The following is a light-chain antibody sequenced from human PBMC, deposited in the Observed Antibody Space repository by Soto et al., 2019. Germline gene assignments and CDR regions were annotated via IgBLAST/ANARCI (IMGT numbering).Light chain of an antibody. V-gene: IGKV3-11*01. CDR3: QQRSDWSSIT. Sequence: MVLTQSPATLSVSPGVTATLCCRASHRVSSNLAGYQQKPGQAPRLLIHDASNRATGIPARSSGSGSGTDFTLTISSLEPEDFAVYYCQQRSDWSSITFGQGTRLEIK. CDR1: HRVSSN. J-gene: IGKJ5*01. CDR2: DAS.